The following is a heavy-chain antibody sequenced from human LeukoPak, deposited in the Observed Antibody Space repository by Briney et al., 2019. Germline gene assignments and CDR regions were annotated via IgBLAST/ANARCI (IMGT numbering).Heavy chain of an antibody. Sequence: GGSLRLSCAASGFTYSNYWMHWVRQTPGKGLVWVSRINSDVTSTSYADSVKGRFTISRDRAKNTLYLQMNGLRADDTAVYYCATSLYSGTKLDYWGQGTLVTVSS. D-gene: IGHD1-26*01. CDR2: INSDVTST. CDR3: ATSLYSGTKLDY. V-gene: IGHV3-74*01. CDR1: GFTYSNYW. J-gene: IGHJ4*02.